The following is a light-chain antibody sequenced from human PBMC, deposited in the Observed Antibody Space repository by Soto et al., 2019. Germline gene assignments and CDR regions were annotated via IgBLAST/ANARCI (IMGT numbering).Light chain of an antibody. J-gene: IGLJ1*01. CDR1: SSDVGAYNY. Sequence: QSALTQPASVSGSPGQSITISCTGTSSDVGAYNYVSWYQQHPGKAPKLMIYEVNNRPSGVSNRFSGSKSGNTASLTISGLQAEDEADYYCSSHAGSNNYVFGTGTKVTVL. V-gene: IGLV2-14*01. CDR3: SSHAGSNNYV. CDR2: EVN.